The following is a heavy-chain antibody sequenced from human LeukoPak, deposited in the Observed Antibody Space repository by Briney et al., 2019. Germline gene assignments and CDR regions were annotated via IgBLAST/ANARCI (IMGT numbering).Heavy chain of an antibody. CDR1: GGSFSGYY. Sequence: SETLSLTCAVYGGSFSGYYWSWIRQPPGKGLEWIGEINHSGSTNYNPSLKSRVTISVDTSKNQFSLKLSSVTAADTAVYYCARGYYDSSGYWFDPWGQGTLVTVSS. V-gene: IGHV4-34*01. J-gene: IGHJ5*02. D-gene: IGHD3-22*01. CDR3: ARGYYDSSGYWFDP. CDR2: INHSGST.